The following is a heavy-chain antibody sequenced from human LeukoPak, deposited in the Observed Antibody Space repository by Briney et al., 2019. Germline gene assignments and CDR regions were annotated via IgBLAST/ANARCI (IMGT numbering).Heavy chain of an antibody. J-gene: IGHJ4*02. V-gene: IGHV4-59*01. D-gene: IGHD6-13*01. CDR2: IYYSGSS. CDR1: GGSISTYY. CDR3: ARVPLAAAGGFDY. Sequence: SETLSLTCTVSGGSISTYYWSWIRQPPGKGLEWIGYIYYSGSSNYNPSLKSRVTISVDTSKNQFSLKLSSVTAADTAMYYCARVPLAAAGGFDYWGQGTLVTVSA.